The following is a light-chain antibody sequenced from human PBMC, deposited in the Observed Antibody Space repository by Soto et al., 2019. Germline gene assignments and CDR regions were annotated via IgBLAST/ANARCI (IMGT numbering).Light chain of an antibody. J-gene: IGLJ2*01. CDR1: NSNIATYS. V-gene: IGLV1-47*01. CDR3: AAWDDSLTIL. Sequence: QAVVTQPPSASGTPGQTVTISCSGSNSNIATYSVYWYQQLPGTAPKLLIYENDQRPSGVPDRFSGSKSDTSASLAIAGLRSGDEADYYCAAWDDSLTILFGGGTKVTVL. CDR2: END.